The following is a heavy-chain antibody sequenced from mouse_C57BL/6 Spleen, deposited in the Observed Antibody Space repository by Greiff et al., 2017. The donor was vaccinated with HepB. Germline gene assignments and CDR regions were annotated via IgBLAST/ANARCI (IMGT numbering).Heavy chain of an antibody. V-gene: IGHV5-4*03. CDR1: GFTFSSYS. J-gene: IGHJ3*01. CDR2: ISDGGSYT. Sequence: EVKLQESGGGLVKPGGSLKLSCAASGFTFSSYSMSWVRQTPEKRLEWVATISDGGSYTYYPDNVKGRFTISRDNAKNNLYLQMSHLKSEDTAMYYCARGGGAAWFAYWGQGTLVTVSA. CDR3: ARGGGAAWFAY. D-gene: IGHD1-1*02.